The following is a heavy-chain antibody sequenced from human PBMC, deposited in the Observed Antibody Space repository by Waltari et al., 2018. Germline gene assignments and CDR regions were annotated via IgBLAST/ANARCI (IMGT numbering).Heavy chain of an antibody. D-gene: IGHD1-26*01. V-gene: IGHV4-39*01. CDR2: ISSSGHT. J-gene: IGHJ3*02. CDR3: ARRSRGSGSYAFGAFDI. Sequence: QLQLQESGPGLVKPSETLSLTCTVSGSISSTTYYWGWIRQPPGKGLEWIGSISSSGHTYYNPSLKSRVTISVDTSKNQFSLRLSSVTAADTAVYYCARRSRGSGSYAFGAFDIWGQGTMVIVSS. CDR1: GSISSTTYY.